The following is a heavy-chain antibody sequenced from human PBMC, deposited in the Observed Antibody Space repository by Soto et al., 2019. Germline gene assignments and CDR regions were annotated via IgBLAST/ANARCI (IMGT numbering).Heavy chain of an antibody. J-gene: IGHJ4*02. CDR2: ISGSGGST. CDR1: GFTFSSYA. CDR3: AKGDDSSGYYLLAHYYFDY. V-gene: IGHV3-23*01. Sequence: PGGSLRLSCAASGFTFSSYAISWVRQAPGKGLERVSAISGSGGSTYYADSVKGRFTISRDNSKNTLYLQMNSLRAEDTAVYYCAKGDDSSGYYLLAHYYFDYWGQGTLVTVSS. D-gene: IGHD3-22*01.